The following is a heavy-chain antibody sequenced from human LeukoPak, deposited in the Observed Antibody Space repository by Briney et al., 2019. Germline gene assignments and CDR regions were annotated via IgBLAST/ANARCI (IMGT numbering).Heavy chain of an antibody. Sequence: PSETLSLTCTVSGISINPYYWTWIRQPAGKGLEWIGRIISTTGSANYNPSLKSRVTMSVDTSKHQFSLELTSVTAADTAVYYCMKDGPSWGLLWGLGTLVTVSS. D-gene: IGHD3-16*01. CDR3: MKDGPSWGLL. CDR2: IISTTGSA. V-gene: IGHV4-4*07. CDR1: GISINPYY. J-gene: IGHJ4*02.